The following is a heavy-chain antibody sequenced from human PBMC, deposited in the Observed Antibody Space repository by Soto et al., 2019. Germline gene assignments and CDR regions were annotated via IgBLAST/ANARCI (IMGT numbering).Heavy chain of an antibody. Sequence: SETLSLTCTVSGGSISSGGYYWSWIRQHPGKGLEWIGYIYYSGSTYYNPSLKSRVTISVDTSKNQFSLKLSSVTAADTAVYYCARSMITFGGVADYYYYMDVWGKGTTVTVSS. CDR3: ARSMITFGGVADYYYYMDV. CDR1: GGSISSGGYY. CDR2: IYYSGST. D-gene: IGHD3-16*01. J-gene: IGHJ6*03. V-gene: IGHV4-31*03.